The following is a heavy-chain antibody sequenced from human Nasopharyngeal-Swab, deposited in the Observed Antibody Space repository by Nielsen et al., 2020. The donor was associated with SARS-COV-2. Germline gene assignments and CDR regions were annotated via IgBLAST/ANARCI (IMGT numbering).Heavy chain of an antibody. CDR3: ARAILSQRGWGYYMDV. V-gene: IGHV1-69*13. J-gene: IGHJ6*03. CDR1: GGTFSSYA. CDR2: IIPIFGTA. D-gene: IGHD2-15*01. Sequence: SVKVSCKASGGTFSSYAISWVRQAPGQGLECMGGIIPIFGTANYAQKFQGRVTITADESTSTAYMELSSLRSEDTAVYYCARAILSQRGWGYYMDVWGKGTTVTVSS.